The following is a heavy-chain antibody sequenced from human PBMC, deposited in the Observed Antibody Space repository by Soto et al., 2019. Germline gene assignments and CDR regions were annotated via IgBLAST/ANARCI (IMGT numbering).Heavy chain of an antibody. V-gene: IGHV2-5*02. CDR1: GFSLSSTRMA. J-gene: IGHJ4*02. CDR3: AHSVVDGLGYYFEY. D-gene: IGHD6-19*01. CDR2: IYWDDDK. Sequence: QITLKESGPTLVKPTQTLTLTCTFSGFSLSSTRMAVGWIRQPPGKALAWLALIYWDDDKRYSPFLKSRLTITKDTSKNQVVLTMSNMDPVDTARYYCAHSVVDGLGYYFEYWGQGTLVTVSS.